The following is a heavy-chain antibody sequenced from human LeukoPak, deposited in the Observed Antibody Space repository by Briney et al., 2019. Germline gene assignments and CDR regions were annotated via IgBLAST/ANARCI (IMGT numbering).Heavy chain of an antibody. D-gene: IGHD3-10*01. CDR2: ISYSGNT. Sequence: PSETLSLTCTVSGGSISNSRYYWGWIRQPPGMALEWFGSISYSGNTHYSSSLKSRVTISIDTSKNQFSLNLSSVTAADTAVYYCARAGSASPGTYYAEFDYWGQGTLVTVSS. V-gene: IGHV4-39*07. CDR3: ARAGSASPGTYYAEFDY. J-gene: IGHJ4*02. CDR1: GGSISNSRYY.